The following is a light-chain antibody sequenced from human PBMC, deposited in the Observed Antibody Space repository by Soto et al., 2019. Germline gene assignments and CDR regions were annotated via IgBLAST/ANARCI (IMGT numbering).Light chain of an antibody. V-gene: IGLV1-40*01. CDR1: SSNIGADTD. J-gene: IGLJ1*01. CDR3: QSYDINLRGYV. CDR2: GDN. Sequence: QSVLTQPPSVSGAPGQRVTISCTGSSSNIGADTDVPWYQQLPGTAPKLLSYGDNYRPSGVPDRFSASKSGTSASLTITGLQAEDEADYYCQSYDINLRGYVFGTGTKLTVL.